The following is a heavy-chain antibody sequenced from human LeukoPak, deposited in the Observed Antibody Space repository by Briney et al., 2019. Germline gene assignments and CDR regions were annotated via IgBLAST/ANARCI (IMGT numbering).Heavy chain of an antibody. V-gene: IGHV3-7*01. Sequence: GGSLRLSCAASGFTFSSYWMNWLRQAPGKGLEWVANVKQDGSEKYYVDSVKGRFTISRDNAKSSLYLQMNSLRAEDTAVYYCAKVGAYPILTYDSWGQGALVTVSS. J-gene: IGHJ5*01. D-gene: IGHD2-2*02. CDR1: GFTFSSYW. CDR2: VKQDGSEK. CDR3: AKVGAYPILTYDS.